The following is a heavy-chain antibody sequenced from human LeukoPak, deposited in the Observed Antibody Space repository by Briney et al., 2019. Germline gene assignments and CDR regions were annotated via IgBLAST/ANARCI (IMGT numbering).Heavy chain of an antibody. CDR1: GVSISCYY. Sequence: SETLSLSCSVSGVSISCYYWTWMRQPPAKGLEWIGYIYSSVCTYFNPSLHSRVTISLDTSQNQISLKLSSVTAADTAMHYCARVRFLEWPAPMDVWGKGTTVTVSS. CDR2: IYSSVCT. CDR3: ARVRFLEWPAPMDV. D-gene: IGHD3-3*01. V-gene: IGHV4-59*01. J-gene: IGHJ6*03.